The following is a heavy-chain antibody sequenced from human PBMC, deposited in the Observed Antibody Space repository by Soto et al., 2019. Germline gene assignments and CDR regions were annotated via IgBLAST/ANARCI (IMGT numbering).Heavy chain of an antibody. V-gene: IGHV4-59*08. CDR1: GGSISSYY. D-gene: IGHD1-26*01. CDR3: ARRGNYPYFDY. Sequence: SETLSLTCTVSGGSISSYYWSWIRQPPGKGLEWIGYMHYSGSSNYNPFFKSRVTISVDTSKNQFSLKLSSVTAADTAVYYCARRGNYPYFDYWGQGTLVTVSS. J-gene: IGHJ4*02. CDR2: MHYSGSS.